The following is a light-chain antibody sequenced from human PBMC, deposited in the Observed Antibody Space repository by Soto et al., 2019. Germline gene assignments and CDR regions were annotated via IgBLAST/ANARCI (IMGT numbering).Light chain of an antibody. V-gene: IGKV3-11*01. CDR1: QSVNIY. Sequence: EIVLTQSPATLSLSPGERATLSCRASQSVNIYLAWYQQKPGQAPRLLIYDASNRATGIPARFSGSGSGTDFTLTISSLEPEDFAMYYCQQYGYLVTFGGGTKVDIK. J-gene: IGKJ4*01. CDR2: DAS. CDR3: QQYGYLVT.